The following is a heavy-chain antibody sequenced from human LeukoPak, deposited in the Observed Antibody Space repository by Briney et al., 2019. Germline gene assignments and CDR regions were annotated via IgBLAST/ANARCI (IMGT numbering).Heavy chain of an antibody. CDR3: ARVERVGAELFDY. CDR1: GGSNSSGDYY. D-gene: IGHD1-26*01. J-gene: IGHJ4*02. CDR2: IYYSGST. V-gene: IGHV4-30-4*01. Sequence: SETLSLTCTVSGGSNSSGDYYWSWIRQPPGKGLEWIGYIYYSGSTYYNPSLKSRVTISVDTSKNQFSLKLSSVTAADTAVYYCARVERVGAELFDYWGQGTLVTVSS.